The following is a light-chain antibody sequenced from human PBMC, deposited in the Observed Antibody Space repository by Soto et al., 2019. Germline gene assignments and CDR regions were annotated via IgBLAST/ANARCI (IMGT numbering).Light chain of an antibody. Sequence: EIVMTQSPATLSVSPGERATLSCRASQSVSTNLGWYQQRPGQAPRLLIYGASTRATGIPARFSGSGSGTEFTLTISSLQSEDFALYYFQQYDYWYTFGQGTKLEIK. CDR1: QSVSTN. CDR2: GAS. J-gene: IGKJ2*01. CDR3: QQYDYWYT. V-gene: IGKV3-15*01.